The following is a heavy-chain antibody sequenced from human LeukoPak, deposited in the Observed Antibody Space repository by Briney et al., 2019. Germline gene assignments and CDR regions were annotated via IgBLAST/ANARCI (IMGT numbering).Heavy chain of an antibody. V-gene: IGHV4-31*03. CDR2: IYYSGST. CDR3: ARDWGTYFDY. D-gene: IGHD7-27*01. CDR1: GGSISSGGSR. J-gene: IGHJ4*02. Sequence: PSETLSLTCNVSGGSISSGGSRWSWIRQHPGKGLEWIGYIYYSGSTYYNPSLESRLTMSEDTSKNQFSLHLTSVTAADTAVYYCARDWGTYFDYWGQGTLVTVSS.